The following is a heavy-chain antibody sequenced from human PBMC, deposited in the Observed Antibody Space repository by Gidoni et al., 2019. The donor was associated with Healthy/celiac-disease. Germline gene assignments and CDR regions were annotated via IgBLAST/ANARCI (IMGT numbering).Heavy chain of an antibody. CDR1: GYTFSSYE. Sequence: EVQLVESGGGLVQPGGSLRLSCAASGYTFSSYEMNWVRQAPGKGLEWVSYISSSGSTIYYADSVKGRFTISRDNAKNSLYLQMNSLRAEDTAVYYCAREKDGAFDIWGQGTMVTVSS. CDR3: AREKDGAFDI. CDR2: ISSSGSTI. V-gene: IGHV3-48*03. J-gene: IGHJ3*02.